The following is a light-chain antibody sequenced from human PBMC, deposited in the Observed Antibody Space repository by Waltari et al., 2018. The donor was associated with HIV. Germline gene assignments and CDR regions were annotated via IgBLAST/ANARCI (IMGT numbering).Light chain of an antibody. Sequence: DIVMTQSPATLSVSLGDRATLSCRASQSVNGHLAWYQQKPGQAPRLLIYRTSTRAPGIPPRFSGSGSGTEFTLTISSLQSGDFALYFCHQYNDWSRTFGQGTRVEIK. CDR2: RTS. V-gene: IGKV3-15*01. CDR1: QSVNGH. J-gene: IGKJ1*01. CDR3: HQYNDWSRT.